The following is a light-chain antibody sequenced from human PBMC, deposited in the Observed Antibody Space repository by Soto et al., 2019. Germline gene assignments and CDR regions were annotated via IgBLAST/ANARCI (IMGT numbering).Light chain of an antibody. CDR2: DVS. CDR1: SSDVGGYNY. Sequence: QSALTQPRSVSGSPGQSVTISCTGTSSDVGGYNYVSWYQQHPGKAPKLMIYDVSKQPSGVPDRFSGSKSGNTASLTISGLQAEDEADYYCCSYAGSYTYVFGTWTKLTVL. V-gene: IGLV2-11*01. CDR3: CSYAGSYTYV. J-gene: IGLJ1*01.